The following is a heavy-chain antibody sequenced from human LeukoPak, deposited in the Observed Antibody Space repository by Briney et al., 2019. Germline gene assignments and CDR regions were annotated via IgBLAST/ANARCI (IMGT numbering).Heavy chain of an antibody. V-gene: IGHV3-7*01. CDR2: IRQDGSKK. J-gene: IGHJ4*01. CDR1: GFTFTDYW. Sequence: TGGSLRLSCAVSGFTFTDYWMNWVRQAPGKGPEWVASIRQDGSKKTYVDSVKGRFTISRDNTKNSLSLQLNGLRAEDTAVYYCARDGTAAGLYFDLWGQGTLVTVSS. CDR3: ARDGTAAGLYFDL. D-gene: IGHD6-13*01.